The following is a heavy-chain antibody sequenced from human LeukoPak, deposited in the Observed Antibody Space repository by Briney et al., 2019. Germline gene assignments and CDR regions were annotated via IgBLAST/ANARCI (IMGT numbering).Heavy chain of an antibody. D-gene: IGHD2/OR15-2a*01. CDR2: IYTSGST. CDR3: ARDSTLGHFDY. V-gene: IGHV4-4*07. CDR1: GGSISSYY. J-gene: IGHJ4*02. Sequence: SETLSLTCTVAGGSISSYYWSWIRQPAGKVLEWIGRIYTSGSTNYNPSLKSRVTMSVDTSKNQFSLKLSSVTAADTAVYYCARDSTLGHFDYWGQGTLVTVSS.